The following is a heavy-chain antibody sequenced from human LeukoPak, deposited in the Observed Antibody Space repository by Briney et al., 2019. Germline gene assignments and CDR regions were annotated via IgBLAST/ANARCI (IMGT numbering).Heavy chain of an antibody. D-gene: IGHD2-21*02. Sequence: RASVKVSCKASGYTFTSYGISWVRPAPGQGLEWMGWISAYNGNTNYAQKLQGRVTMTTDTSTSTAYMELRSLRSDDTAVYYCARACGGDCFFGIDPWGQGTLVTVSS. CDR3: ARACGGDCFFGIDP. J-gene: IGHJ5*02. CDR2: ISAYNGNT. V-gene: IGHV1-18*01. CDR1: GYTFTSYG.